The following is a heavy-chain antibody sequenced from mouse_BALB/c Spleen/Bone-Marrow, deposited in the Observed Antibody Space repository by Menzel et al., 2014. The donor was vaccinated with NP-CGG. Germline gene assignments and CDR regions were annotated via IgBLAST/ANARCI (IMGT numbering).Heavy chain of an antibody. Sequence: VQLKQSGAELVKPGASVKLSCTASGFYIXDTYMHWVKQRPEQGLEWIGRIDPANGNTKYDPKFQGKATITADTSSNTAYLQLSSLTSEDTAVYYCARWEYYAMDYWGQGTSVTVSS. CDR1: GFYIXDTY. J-gene: IGHJ4*01. CDR2: IDPANGNT. V-gene: IGHV14-3*02. D-gene: IGHD4-1*01. CDR3: ARWEYYAMDY.